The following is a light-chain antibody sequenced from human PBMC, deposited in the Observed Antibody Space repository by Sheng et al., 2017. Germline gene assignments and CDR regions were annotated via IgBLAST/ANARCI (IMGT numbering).Light chain of an antibody. Sequence: EIVLTQSPGTLSLSPGERATLSCRASQSVSSSYLAWYQQIPGQAPRLLIYGASSRATGIPDRFSGSGSGTDFTLTISRLEPEDFAVYYCQHFDSSLYTFGQGAKLEI. CDR3: QHFDSSLYT. V-gene: IGKV3-20*01. CDR2: GAS. CDR1: QSVSSSY. J-gene: IGKJ2*01.